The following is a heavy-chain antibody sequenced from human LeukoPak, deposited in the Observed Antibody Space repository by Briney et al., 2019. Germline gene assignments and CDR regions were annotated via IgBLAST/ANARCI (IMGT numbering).Heavy chain of an antibody. V-gene: IGHV4-59*08. CDR3: ARHVSGGYSLKYYYYGMDV. CDR1: GGSISSYY. CDR2: IYYSGST. Sequence: SETLSLTCTVSGGSISSYYWSWIRQPPGKGLEWIGYIYYSGSTNYNPSLKSRVTISVDTSKNQFSLKLSSVTAADTAVYYCARHVSGGYSLKYYYYGMDVWGQGTTVTVSS. D-gene: IGHD2-15*01. J-gene: IGHJ6*02.